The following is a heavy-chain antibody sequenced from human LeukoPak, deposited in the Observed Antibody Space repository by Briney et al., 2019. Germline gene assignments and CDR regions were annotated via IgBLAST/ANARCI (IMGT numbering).Heavy chain of an antibody. D-gene: IGHD6-13*01. J-gene: IGHJ4*02. Sequence: GRSLRLSCAASGFTVSSNYMSWVRQAPGKGLEWVSVIYSADSTYYAGSVKGRFTISRDNSKNTLYLQMNSLRAEDTAVFYCARQAGGSWFDYWGQGTLVTVSS. CDR2: IYSADST. CDR1: GFTVSSNY. V-gene: IGHV3-66*04. CDR3: ARQAGGSWFDY.